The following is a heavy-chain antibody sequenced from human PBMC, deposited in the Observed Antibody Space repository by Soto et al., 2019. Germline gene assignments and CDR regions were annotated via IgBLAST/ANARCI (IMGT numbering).Heavy chain of an antibody. CDR2: ISGSGCST. CDR3: VGTGDSPPYYYYGMDV. V-gene: IGHV3-23*01. D-gene: IGHD7-27*01. CDR1: GFTFSSYA. Sequence: GGSLRLSCAASGFTFSSYAMSWVRQAPGKGLEWVSAISGSGCSTYYADSVKVRFTISRDISKNTLYLKLNSLRAEDTAVFYCVGTGDSPPYYYYGMDVWGQGTTVTVSS. J-gene: IGHJ6*02.